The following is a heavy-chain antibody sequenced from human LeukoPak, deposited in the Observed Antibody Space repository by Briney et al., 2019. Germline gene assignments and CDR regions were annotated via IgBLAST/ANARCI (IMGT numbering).Heavy chain of an antibody. J-gene: IGHJ6*02. CDR2: IIAIVGIA. CDR3: ASEHCSGGSCYSLYSSYGMDV. D-gene: IGHD2-15*01. Sequence: ASVKVSCKASGGTFSSYAISWVRQAPGQGLEWMGRIIAIVGIANYAKTFQGRVTITADKSTSTAYMELSTLRSEETAVYYCASEHCSGGSCYSLYSSYGMDVWGQGTTVTVSS. CDR1: GGTFSSYA. V-gene: IGHV1-69*04.